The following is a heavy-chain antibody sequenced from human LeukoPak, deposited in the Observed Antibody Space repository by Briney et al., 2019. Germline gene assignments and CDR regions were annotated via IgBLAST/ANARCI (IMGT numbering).Heavy chain of an antibody. CDR1: GFSFNTYA. Sequence: PGRSLTLSCAASGFSFNTYAMHWVHQAPGQGLEWVALIWHDGSHKFYSNSVRGQFTISRDNSKNTVYLQMNNLRPEDTAVYYCAREIFGSGGYPDFWGQGTLVTVSS. CDR2: IWHDGSHK. V-gene: IGHV3-33*01. CDR3: AREIFGSGGYPDF. J-gene: IGHJ4*02. D-gene: IGHD3-10*01.